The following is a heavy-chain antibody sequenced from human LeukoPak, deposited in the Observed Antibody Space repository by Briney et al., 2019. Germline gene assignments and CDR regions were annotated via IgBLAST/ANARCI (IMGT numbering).Heavy chain of an antibody. CDR3: ARAEIAVAAPLDY. J-gene: IGHJ4*02. Sequence: GSLRLSCAASGVTLSSYAMSWVRQAPGKGLEWVSGISGSGGSTYYADSVKGRFTISRDKSKNTLYLQMNSLRAEDTAVYYCARAEIAVAAPLDYWGQGTLVTVSS. CDR1: GVTLSSYA. CDR2: ISGSGGST. V-gene: IGHV3-23*01. D-gene: IGHD6-19*01.